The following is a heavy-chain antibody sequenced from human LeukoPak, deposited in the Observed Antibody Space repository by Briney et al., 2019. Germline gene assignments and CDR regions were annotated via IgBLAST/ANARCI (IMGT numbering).Heavy chain of an antibody. CDR1: GFTFDDYA. J-gene: IGHJ3*02. V-gene: IGHV3-9*01. CDR3: AKADRHYCSGSYYCAFDI. CDR2: IRWNSGSI. D-gene: IGHD1-26*01. Sequence: GRSLRLLCAASGFTFDDYAMNWARQATGKGLEWVSGIRWNSGSIGYAASVKGRLTISRDNAKNSLYLQMTSLRAEDTAVYYCAKADRHYCSGSYYCAFDIWGQGTMVTVSS.